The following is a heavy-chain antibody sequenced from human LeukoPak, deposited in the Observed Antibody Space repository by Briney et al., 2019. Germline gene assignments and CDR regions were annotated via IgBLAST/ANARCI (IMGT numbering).Heavy chain of an antibody. V-gene: IGHV5-10-1*01. Sequence: NPGESLKISCKGSGYSFTSYWISWVRQMPGKGLEWMGRIDPSDSYTNYSPSFQGHVTISADKSISTAYLQWSSLKASDTAMYYCARRVGVVAATGLDYWGEGTLVTVSS. D-gene: IGHD2-15*01. CDR1: GYSFTSYW. J-gene: IGHJ4*02. CDR2: IDPSDSYT. CDR3: ARRVGVVAATGLDY.